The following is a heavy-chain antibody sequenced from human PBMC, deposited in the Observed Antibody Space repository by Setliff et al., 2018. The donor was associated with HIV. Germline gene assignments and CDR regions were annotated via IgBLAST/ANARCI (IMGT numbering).Heavy chain of an antibody. CDR2: IGSSGTPI. J-gene: IGHJ4*02. V-gene: IGHV3-48*04. CDR1: GFSFSSYW. CDR3: SAQGVL. Sequence: PGGSLRLSCAASGFSFSSYWMSWVRQAPGKGLEWLSYIGSSGTPIYYADSVKGRFTISRDSAKNSVYLQMNSLRPEDTALYYCSAQGVLWGQGALVTVSS.